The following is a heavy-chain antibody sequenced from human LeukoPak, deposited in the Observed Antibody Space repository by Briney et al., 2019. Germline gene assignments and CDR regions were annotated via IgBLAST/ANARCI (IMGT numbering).Heavy chain of an antibody. J-gene: IGHJ5*02. Sequence: SETLSLTCAVYGGSFSGYYWSWIRQPPGKGLEWIGEINHSGSSNYNPSLKSRVTISVDTSKNQFSLKLSSVTAADTAVYYCARAAITMVRGFRWFDPWGQGTLVTVSS. CDR3: ARAAITMVRGFRWFDP. CDR2: INHSGSS. V-gene: IGHV4-34*01. D-gene: IGHD3-10*01. CDR1: GGSFSGYY.